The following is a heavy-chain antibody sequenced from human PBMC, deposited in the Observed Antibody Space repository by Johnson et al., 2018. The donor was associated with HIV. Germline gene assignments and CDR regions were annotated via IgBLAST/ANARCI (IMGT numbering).Heavy chain of an antibody. V-gene: IGHV3-30*04. CDR2: ISYDGSNK. CDR3: ARHDTPLISGAGLDAFDV. CDR1: GFTFSSYA. J-gene: IGHJ3*01. Sequence: QMQLVESGGGLVQPGGSLRLSCAASGFTFSSYAIHWVRQAPGKGLEWVAVISYDGSNKYYADSVKGRFTISRDNSKNTLYLQMNSLRAEDTALYYCARHDTPLISGAGLDAFDVWGQGTMVTVAS. D-gene: IGHD6-13*01.